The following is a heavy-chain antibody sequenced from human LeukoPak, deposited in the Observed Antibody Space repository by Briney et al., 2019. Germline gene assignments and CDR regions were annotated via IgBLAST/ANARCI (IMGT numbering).Heavy chain of an antibody. Sequence: PGGSLRLSCAASGFTFDEYAMHWVRQAPGKGLEWVSGISWNSGTRGYADSVKGRFTISRDNAKNYLYLQMNSLRAEDTAVYYCAREVIAVAGTVDVYWGQGTLVTVSS. CDR2: ISWNSGTR. D-gene: IGHD6-19*01. V-gene: IGHV3-9*01. CDR3: AREVIAVAGTVDVY. J-gene: IGHJ4*02. CDR1: GFTFDEYA.